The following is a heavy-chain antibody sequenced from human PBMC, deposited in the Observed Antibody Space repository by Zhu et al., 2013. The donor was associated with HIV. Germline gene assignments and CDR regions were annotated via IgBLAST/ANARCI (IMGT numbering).Heavy chain of an antibody. J-gene: IGHJ6*02. D-gene: IGHD7-27*01. V-gene: IGHV1-8*01. CDR1: GYTFTSYD. Sequence: QVQLVQSGAEVKKPGASVKVSCKASGYTFTSYDINWVRQATGQGLEWMGWMNPNSGNTGYAQKFQGRVTMTRNTSISTAYMELSSLRSEDTAVYYCARALTPSYYYYYYGMDVWGQGTTVTVSS. CDR2: MNPNSGNT. CDR3: ARALTPSYYYYYYGMDV.